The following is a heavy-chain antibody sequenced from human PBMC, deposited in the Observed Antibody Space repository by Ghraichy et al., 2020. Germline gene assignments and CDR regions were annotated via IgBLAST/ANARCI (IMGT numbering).Heavy chain of an antibody. V-gene: IGHV1-8*01. CDR3: ASREGRPDYYYYGMDV. J-gene: IGHJ6*02. Sequence: ASVKVSCKASGYTFTSYDINWVRQATGQGLEWMGWMNPNSGNTGYAQKFQGRVTMTRNTSISTAYMELSSLRSEDTAVYYCASREGRPDYYYYGMDVWGQGTTVTVSS. CDR2: MNPNSGNT. D-gene: IGHD1-26*01. CDR1: GYTFTSYD.